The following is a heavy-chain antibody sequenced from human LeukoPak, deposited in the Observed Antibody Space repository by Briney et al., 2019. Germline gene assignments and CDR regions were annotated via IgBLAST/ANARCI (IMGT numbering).Heavy chain of an antibody. Sequence: GGSLRLSCAASGFTFSVYSMNWVRQAPGKGLEWVSSISSSSHYIYYADSVKGRFTISRDNAKNSLYLQMNSLRAEDTAVYYCARDLYTAGLTDWGQGTLVTVSS. D-gene: IGHD1-14*01. J-gene: IGHJ4*02. CDR2: ISSSSHYI. CDR1: GFTFSVYS. V-gene: IGHV3-21*01. CDR3: ARDLYTAGLTD.